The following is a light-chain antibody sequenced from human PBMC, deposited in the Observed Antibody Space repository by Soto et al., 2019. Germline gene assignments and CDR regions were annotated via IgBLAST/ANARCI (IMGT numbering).Light chain of an antibody. CDR3: SAYTTSNTLI. Sequence: QSALTQPASVSGSPGQSITISCTGTSSDVGGYNYVSWYQQHPGKAPKLMIYEVSNRPAGLSDRFSGSKSGNTASLIISGLQAEDEADYYCSAYTTSNTLIFGTGTKLTVL. CDR1: SSDVGGYNY. V-gene: IGLV2-14*03. CDR2: EVS. J-gene: IGLJ1*01.